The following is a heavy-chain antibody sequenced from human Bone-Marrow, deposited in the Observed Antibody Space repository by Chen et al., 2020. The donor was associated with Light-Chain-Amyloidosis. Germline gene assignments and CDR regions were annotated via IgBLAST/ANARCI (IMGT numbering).Heavy chain of an antibody. CDR1: GYIFTNYG. J-gene: IGHJ5*02. Sequence: QVQLVQSGAEVKKPGASVNVSCTASGYIFTNYGIGWVRQAPGQGLEWLGWVSAYNDDRNYIQKLQGRVTMTTDASTNTGYMELRSLTSDDTAVYYCVRGREWFDPWGQGTLVTVSS. CDR2: VSAYNDDR. CDR3: VRGREWFDP. V-gene: IGHV1-18*04.